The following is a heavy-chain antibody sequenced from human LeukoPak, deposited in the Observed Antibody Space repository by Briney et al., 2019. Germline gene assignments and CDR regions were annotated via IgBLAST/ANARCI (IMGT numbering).Heavy chain of an antibody. Sequence: SQTLSLTCTVSGASISSGGYYWSWIRQHPGKGLEWIGYIFYSGSTYYNPSLKSRVTMSVDTSKNQFFLNLRSVTAADTAVYYCARDPSLFAGYFDYWGQGTLVTVSS. CDR3: ARDPSLFAGYFDY. V-gene: IGHV4-31*03. CDR2: IFYSGST. J-gene: IGHJ4*02. D-gene: IGHD3-10*01. CDR1: GASISSGGYY.